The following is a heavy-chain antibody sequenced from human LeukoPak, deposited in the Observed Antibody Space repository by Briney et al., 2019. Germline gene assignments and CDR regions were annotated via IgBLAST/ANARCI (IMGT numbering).Heavy chain of an antibody. CDR3: ARDLSYSGYGMDV. J-gene: IGHJ6*02. CDR2: VSSSSSYI. V-gene: IGHV3-21*01. Sequence: GGSLRLSCAASGFTFSSYSMNWVRQAPGKGLEWVSSVSSSSSYIYYADSVKGRFTISRDNAKNSLYLQMNSLRAEDTAVYYCARDLSYSGYGMDVWGQGTTVTVSS. CDR1: GFTFSSYS. D-gene: IGHD3-10*01.